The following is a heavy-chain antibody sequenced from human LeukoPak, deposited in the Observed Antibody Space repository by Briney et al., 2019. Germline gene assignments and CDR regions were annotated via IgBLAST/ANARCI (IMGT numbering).Heavy chain of an antibody. J-gene: IGHJ5*02. V-gene: IGHV1-8*01. D-gene: IGHD2-2*02. CDR3: ARGVVVVPAAIGHWFDP. CDR2: MNPNSGNT. CDR1: GYTFTSYD. Sequence: ASVKVSCKASGYTFTSYDINWVRQAPGQGLEWMGWMNPNSGNTGYAQKFQGRVTMTRNTSISTAYMELSSLRSEDTAVYYCARGVVVVPAAIGHWFDPWGQGTLVTVSS.